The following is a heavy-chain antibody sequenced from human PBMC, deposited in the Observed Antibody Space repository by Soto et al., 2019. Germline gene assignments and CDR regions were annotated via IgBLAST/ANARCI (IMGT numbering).Heavy chain of an antibody. Sequence: QVQLVQSGAEVKKPGASVKVSCKASGYTFTSYGISWVRQAPGQGLEWMGWISAYNGNTNYAQKLQGRVTMTTDTSTSTAYMELRSLSSDDTAVYYCASFPVVPAAPGWFDPWGHGTLVTVSS. CDR3: ASFPVVPAAPGWFDP. D-gene: IGHD2-2*01. V-gene: IGHV1-18*01. CDR1: GYTFTSYG. J-gene: IGHJ5*02. CDR2: ISAYNGNT.